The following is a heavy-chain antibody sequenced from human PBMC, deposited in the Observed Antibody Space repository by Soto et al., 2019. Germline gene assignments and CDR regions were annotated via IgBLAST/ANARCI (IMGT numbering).Heavy chain of an antibody. CDR2: INAGNGNT. V-gene: IGHV1-3*01. CDR1: GYTFTSYS. CDR3: ARERGCSSTSCYVAYYYYGMDV. D-gene: IGHD2-2*01. J-gene: IGHJ6*02. Sequence: GASVKGSCKASGYTFTSYSMHWVRQAPGQRLEWMGWINAGNGNTKYSQKFQGRVTITRDTSASTAYMELSSLRSEDTAVYYCARERGCSSTSCYVAYYYYGMDVWGQGTTVTVSS.